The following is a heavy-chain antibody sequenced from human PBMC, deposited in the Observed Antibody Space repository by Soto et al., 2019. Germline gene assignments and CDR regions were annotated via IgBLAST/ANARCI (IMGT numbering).Heavy chain of an antibody. D-gene: IGHD2-2*01. CDR3: AKAQDVVPAAFDY. Sequence: GGSLRLSCVGSGFVFSSYAMSWVRQAPGKGLEWVSGISGSGSSTYYADSVKGRFTISRDNSKSTLYLQMNSLRAEDTALYYCAKAQDVVPAAFDYWGQGTLVTVSS. CDR1: GFVFSSYA. CDR2: ISGSGSST. J-gene: IGHJ4*02. V-gene: IGHV3-23*01.